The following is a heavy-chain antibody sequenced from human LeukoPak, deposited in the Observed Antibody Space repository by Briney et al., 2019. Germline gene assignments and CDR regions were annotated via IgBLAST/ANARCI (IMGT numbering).Heavy chain of an antibody. CDR3: AKGGGDFDIVVVQAATRPPH. CDR2: ISGSGGST. D-gene: IGHD2-2*01. Sequence: QSGGSLRLSCAASGFTFSSYAMSWVRQAPVKGLEWVSAISGSGGSTYYADSVKGRFTISRDNSKNTLYLQMNSLRAEDTAVYYCAKGGGDFDIVVVQAATRPPHWGQGTLVTVSS. CDR1: GFTFSSYA. J-gene: IGHJ4*02. V-gene: IGHV3-23*01.